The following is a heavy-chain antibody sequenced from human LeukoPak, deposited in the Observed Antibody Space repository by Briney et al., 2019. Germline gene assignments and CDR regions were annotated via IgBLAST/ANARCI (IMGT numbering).Heavy chain of an antibody. CDR3: ARHLIGSSSSLYDY. CDR1: GYSFTSYW. Sequence: GESLKISCKGPGYSFTSYWISWVRQKSGKGLEWMGRIDPSGSYSDYSPSFQGHITISVDKSISTAYLQWSGRKASDTAMYYCARHLIGSSSSLYDYWGQGTLVTVSS. D-gene: IGHD6-6*01. J-gene: IGHJ4*02. CDR2: IDPSGSYS. V-gene: IGHV5-10-1*01.